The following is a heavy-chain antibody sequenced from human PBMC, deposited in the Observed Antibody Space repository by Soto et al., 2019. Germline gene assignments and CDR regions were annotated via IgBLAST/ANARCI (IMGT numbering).Heavy chain of an antibody. CDR3: AKGGPRKVGVLMVYARLGEYYYYMDV. CDR2: ISGSGGST. Sequence: EVQLLESGGGLVQPGGSLRLSCAASGFTFSSYAMSWVRQAPGKGLEWVSAISGSGGSTYYADSVKGRFTISRDNSKNTLYQQMNSLRAEDTAVYYCAKGGPRKVGVLMVYARLGEYYYYMDVWGKGTTVTVSS. J-gene: IGHJ6*03. CDR1: GFTFSSYA. V-gene: IGHV3-23*01. D-gene: IGHD2-8*01.